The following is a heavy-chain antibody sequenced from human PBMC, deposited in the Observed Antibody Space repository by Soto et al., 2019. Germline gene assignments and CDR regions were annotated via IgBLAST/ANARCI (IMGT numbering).Heavy chain of an antibody. CDR1: GGSISSYY. CDR2: IYYSGST. J-gene: IGHJ4*02. Sequence: SETLSLTCTVSGGSISSYYWSWIRQPPGKGLEWIGYIYYSGSTNYNPSLKSRVTISVDTSKNQFSLKLSSVTAADTAVYYCARLVRGVIIQYAFDYWGQGTLVTVSS. V-gene: IGHV4-59*01. D-gene: IGHD3-10*01. CDR3: ARLVRGVIIQYAFDY.